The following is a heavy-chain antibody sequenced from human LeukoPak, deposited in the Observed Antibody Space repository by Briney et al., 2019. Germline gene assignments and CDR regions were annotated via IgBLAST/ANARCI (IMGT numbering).Heavy chain of an antibody. Sequence: PGGSLRLSCAASGFTFSSYSMNWVRQAPGKGLEWVSSISSSSSYIYYADSVKGRFTISRDNAKNSLYLQMNSLRAEDTAVYYCARERRSSIAARPYNWFDPWGQGTLVTVSS. CDR3: ARERRSSIAARPYNWFDP. V-gene: IGHV3-21*01. CDR1: GFTFSSYS. D-gene: IGHD6-6*01. CDR2: ISSSSSYI. J-gene: IGHJ5*02.